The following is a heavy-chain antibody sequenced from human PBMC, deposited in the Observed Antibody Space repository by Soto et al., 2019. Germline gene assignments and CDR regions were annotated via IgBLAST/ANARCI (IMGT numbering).Heavy chain of an antibody. J-gene: IGHJ4*02. CDR1: GFTFSTYA. V-gene: IGHV3-23*01. CDR3: AKEGSSSLYYFDY. Sequence: EVQLLESGGGLVQPVGSLRLSCAASGFTFSTYAMTWVRQAPGKGLEWVSTISGSGGSTYYADSVKGRFTISRDNSKNTLYVHMNSLRGEDTAVYYCAKEGSSSLYYFDYWGQGTLVTVSS. D-gene: IGHD3-16*01. CDR2: ISGSGGST.